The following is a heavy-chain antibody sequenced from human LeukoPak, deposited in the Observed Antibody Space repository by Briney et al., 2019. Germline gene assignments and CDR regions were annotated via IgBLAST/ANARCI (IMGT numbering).Heavy chain of an antibody. J-gene: IGHJ3*02. CDR2: IYYSGST. Sequence: SETLSLTCTVSGGSISSYYWSWIRQPPGKGLEWIGYIYYSGSTSYNPSLKSRVAISVDTSKNQFSLKLSSVTAADTAVYYCARHERDASLDHALDIWGQGTMVTVSS. CDR3: ARHERDASLDHALDI. D-gene: IGHD5-24*01. CDR1: GGSISSYY. V-gene: IGHV4-59*08.